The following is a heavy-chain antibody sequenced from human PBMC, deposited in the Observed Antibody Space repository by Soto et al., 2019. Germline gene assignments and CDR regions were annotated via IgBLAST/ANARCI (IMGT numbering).Heavy chain of an antibody. CDR1: GFSFSTYS. CDR2: ISSRGDT. CDR3: AREETAWPLAYGLDV. Sequence: PGGSLRLSCAASGFSFSTYSMNWVRQAPGKGLAWVSSISSRGDTYYADSVKGRFTISRDNAKNSVSLQMDSLRAEDAAVYYCAREETAWPLAYGLDVWGQGTTVTVSS. D-gene: IGHD2-21*02. J-gene: IGHJ6*02. V-gene: IGHV3-21*01.